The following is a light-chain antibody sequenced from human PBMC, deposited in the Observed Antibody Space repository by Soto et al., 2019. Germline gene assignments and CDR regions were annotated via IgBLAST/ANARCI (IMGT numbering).Light chain of an antibody. CDR1: SSDVGGYNY. CDR3: SSYTSSTTRV. V-gene: IGLV2-14*01. J-gene: IGLJ1*01. Sequence: QSALTQPASVSGSPGQWITISCTGTSSDVGGYNYVSWYQQYPGKAPKLMIYEVSNRPSGVSNRFSGSKSGNTASLTISGLQAKDEADYYCSSYTSSTTRVFGTGTKLTVL. CDR2: EVS.